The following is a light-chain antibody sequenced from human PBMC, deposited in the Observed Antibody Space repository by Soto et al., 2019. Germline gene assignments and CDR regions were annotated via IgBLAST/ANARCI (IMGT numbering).Light chain of an antibody. CDR3: SSYTSTGTLWV. CDR2: GVS. J-gene: IGLJ3*02. V-gene: IGLV2-14*01. CDR1: SSDVGGYNH. Sequence: SALTQPASVSGSPGQSITISCTGTSSDVGGYNHVSWYQQHPGKAPKLIIYGVSNRPSGVSNRFSGSKSGNTASLAISGLQAEDEADYYCSSYTSTGTLWVLGGGTKLTVL.